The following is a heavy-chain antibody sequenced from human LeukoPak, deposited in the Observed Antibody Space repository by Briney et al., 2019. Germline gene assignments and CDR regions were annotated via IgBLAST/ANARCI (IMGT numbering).Heavy chain of an antibody. CDR1: GGSISSGGYY. Sequence: SETLSLTCTVSGGSISSGGYYWSWIRPHPGKGLEWIGYIYYSGSTYYNPSLKSRVTISVDTSKNQFSLKLSSVTAADTAVYYCARESSYYDSSGYLDYWGQGTLVTVSS. D-gene: IGHD3-22*01. J-gene: IGHJ4*02. CDR2: IYYSGST. CDR3: ARESSYYDSSGYLDY. V-gene: IGHV4-31*03.